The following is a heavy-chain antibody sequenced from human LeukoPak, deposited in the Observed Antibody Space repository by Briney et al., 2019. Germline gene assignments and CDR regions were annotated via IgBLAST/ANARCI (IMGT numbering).Heavy chain of an antibody. J-gene: IGHJ3*02. CDR3: ASQSSSHAFEI. D-gene: IGHD6-6*01. Sequence: GGSLRLSCAASGFTFSTYWMSWVRQAPGKGLEWVANIKQDASDKKYVDSVKGRFTISRDNAKNSMYLQMNSLRADDTAVYYCASQSSSHAFEIWGQGTMVTVSS. CDR2: IKQDASDK. CDR1: GFTFSTYW. V-gene: IGHV3-7*05.